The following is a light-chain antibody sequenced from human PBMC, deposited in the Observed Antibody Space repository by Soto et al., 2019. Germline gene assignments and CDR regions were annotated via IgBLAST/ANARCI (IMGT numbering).Light chain of an antibody. CDR3: SSYTSNTTPV. CDR1: SSDVGGYNY. CDR2: EVS. J-gene: IGLJ1*01. Sequence: QSVLTQPASVSGSPGQSITISCTGTSSDVGGYNYVSWYQQHPGKAPKLMIYEVSNRPSGVSNRFSGSKSGNTASLTISGLQAEDEADYYCSSYTSNTTPVFGTGTKLTVL. V-gene: IGLV2-14*01.